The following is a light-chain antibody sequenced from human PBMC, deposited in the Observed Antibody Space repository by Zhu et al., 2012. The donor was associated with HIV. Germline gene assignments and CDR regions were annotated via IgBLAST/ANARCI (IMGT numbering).Light chain of an antibody. Sequence: VLTQSPATLSLSPGDRATLSCRASQNVNKFVTWYQQRPGQAPRLLIYGVSNRAIGVPTRFSGSGSGTDFTLTIDSLEPEDFAVYFCLQRRDGYSFGQGT. J-gene: IGKJ2*01. CDR1: QNVNKF. CDR3: LQRRDGYS. CDR2: GVS. V-gene: IGKV3-11*01.